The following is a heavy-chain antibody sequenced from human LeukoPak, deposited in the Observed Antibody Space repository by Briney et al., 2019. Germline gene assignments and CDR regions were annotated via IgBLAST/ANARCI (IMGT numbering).Heavy chain of an antibody. CDR2: INSDGSST. J-gene: IGHJ3*02. V-gene: IGHV3-74*01. CDR1: GFTFSSYW. D-gene: IGHD3-16*01. Sequence: TGGSLRLSCAASGFTFSSYWMHWVRQAPGKGLVWVSRINSDGSSTSYADSVKGRFTISRDNAKNTLYLQMNSLRAEDTAVYYCASWSQGGAFDIWGQGTMVTVSS. CDR3: ASWSQGGAFDI.